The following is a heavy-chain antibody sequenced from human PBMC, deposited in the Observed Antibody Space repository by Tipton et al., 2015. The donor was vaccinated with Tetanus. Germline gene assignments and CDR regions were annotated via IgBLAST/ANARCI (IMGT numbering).Heavy chain of an antibody. CDR2: VFHSGTT. D-gene: IGHD6-19*01. V-gene: IGHV4-39*01. J-gene: IGHJ4*02. CDR3: ARWIAVTGTDFDF. CDR1: GVSISSNSYC. Sequence: TLSLTCTVSGVSISSNSYCWGWIRQPPGKGLEWIGTVFHSGTTYYNPSLKSRVTISVDTSKNQFSLKLTSVTAADTAVYYCARWIAVTGTDFDFWGQGTLVTVSS.